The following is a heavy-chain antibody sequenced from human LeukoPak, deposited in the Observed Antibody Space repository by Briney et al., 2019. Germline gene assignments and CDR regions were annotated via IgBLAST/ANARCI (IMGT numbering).Heavy chain of an antibody. CDR1: GFTFNNYA. V-gene: IGHV3-23*01. CDR2: VTGPADTT. Sequence: GGSLRLSCAASGFTFNNYAMNWVRQAPGKGLEWVAAVTGPADTTYYADSVKGRFTISRDSFKDTVYLQMNRLGADDTALYYCAKGAAMDHWGQGTLVTVSS. J-gene: IGHJ4*02. D-gene: IGHD2-2*03. CDR3: AKGAAMDH.